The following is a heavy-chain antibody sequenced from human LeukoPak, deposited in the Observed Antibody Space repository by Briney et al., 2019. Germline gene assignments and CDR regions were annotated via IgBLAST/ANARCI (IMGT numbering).Heavy chain of an antibody. Sequence: SETLSLTCTVSGGSISSYYWSWIRQPPGKGLEWIGYIYTSGSTNYNPSLKSRVTIPVDTSKNQFSLKLSSVTAADTAVYYCARRPTYYYYMDVWGKGTTVTVSS. CDR2: IYTSGST. CDR3: ARRPTYYYYMDV. CDR1: GGSISSYY. V-gene: IGHV4-4*09. J-gene: IGHJ6*03.